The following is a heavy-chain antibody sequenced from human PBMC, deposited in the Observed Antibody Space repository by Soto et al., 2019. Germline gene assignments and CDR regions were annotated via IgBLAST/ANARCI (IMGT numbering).Heavy chain of an antibody. D-gene: IGHD3-22*01. V-gene: IGHV1-69*01. Sequence: QVQLVQSGAEVKKPGSSVKVSCKASGGTFSSYAISWVRQAPGQGLEWMGGIIPIFGTANYAQKYQGRVTITADESTSTAYMELSSLRSEDTAVYYCARETYYYDSSGLGGHYFDYWGQGTLVTVSS. CDR1: GGTFSSYA. CDR3: ARETYYYDSSGLGGHYFDY. CDR2: IIPIFGTA. J-gene: IGHJ4*02.